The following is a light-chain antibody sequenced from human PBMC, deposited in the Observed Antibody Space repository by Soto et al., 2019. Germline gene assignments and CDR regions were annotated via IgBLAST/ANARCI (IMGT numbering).Light chain of an antibody. V-gene: IGLV3-21*04. Sequence: SSELTQPPSVSVAPGKTARITCGGNNIGSKSVHWYQQKPGQAPVLVIYYDSDRPSGIPERFSGSNSGNTATLTISRVKAGDEADDYCQVWDSSSDHHVVFGGGTKLTVL. CDR3: QVWDSSSDHHVV. CDR1: NIGSKS. CDR2: YDS. J-gene: IGLJ2*01.